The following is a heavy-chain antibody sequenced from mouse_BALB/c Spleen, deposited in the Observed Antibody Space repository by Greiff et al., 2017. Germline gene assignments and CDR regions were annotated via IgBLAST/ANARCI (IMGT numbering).Heavy chain of an antibody. V-gene: IGHV3-8*02. CDR3: ARYTIYYDYAMDY. CDR2: ISYSGST. D-gene: IGHD2-4*01. J-gene: IGHJ4*01. CDR1: GDSITSGY. Sequence: VQLKQSGPSLVKPSQTLSLTCSVTGDSITSGYWNWIRKFPGNKLEYMGYISYSGSTYYNPPLKSRISITRDTSKNQYYLQLNSVTTEDTATYYCARYTIYYDYAMDYWGQGTSVTVSS.